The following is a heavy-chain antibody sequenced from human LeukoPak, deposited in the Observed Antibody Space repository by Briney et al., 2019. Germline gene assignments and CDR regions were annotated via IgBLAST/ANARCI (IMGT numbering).Heavy chain of an antibody. V-gene: IGHV3-23*01. J-gene: IGHJ4*02. CDR2: ISGSSGGA. Sequence: GGSLRLSCAGSGFTFSSYAMSWVRQAPGKGLEWVSVISGSSGGANYADSVKGRFTISRDISKNTLFLQLNSLRAEDTAVYYCAKGALPGPPYYFDYWGQGTLVTVSS. CDR3: AKGALPGPPYYFDY. CDR1: GFTFSSYA. D-gene: IGHD2-8*02.